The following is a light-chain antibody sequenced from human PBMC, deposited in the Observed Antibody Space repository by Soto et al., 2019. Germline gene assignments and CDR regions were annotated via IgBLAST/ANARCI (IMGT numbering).Light chain of an antibody. CDR1: QSLVHNDGNTY. V-gene: IGKV2-30*02. CDR2: KVS. CDR3: MQGTHWPPIT. J-gene: IGKJ5*01. Sequence: DVVVTQSPLSLPLTLPHASSISCRTSQSLVHNDGNTYLSWFLQRPGQSPRRLIYKVSNRESGVPDRFSGSGSGTDFTLKISRVEAEDVGVYYCMQGTHWPPITFGQGTRLEN.